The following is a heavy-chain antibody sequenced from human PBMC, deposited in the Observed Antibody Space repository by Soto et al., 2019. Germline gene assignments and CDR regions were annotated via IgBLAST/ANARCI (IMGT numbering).Heavy chain of an antibody. J-gene: IGHJ6*02. V-gene: IGHV4-34*01. CDR3: ARVPHPVDTAMVRVYGMDV. CDR1: GGSFSGYY. D-gene: IGHD5-18*01. CDR2: INHSGST. Sequence: PSETLSLTCAVYGGSFSGYYCSWIRQPPGKGLEWIGEINHSGSTNYNPSLKSRVTISVDTSENQFSLKLSSVTAADTAAYYCARVPHPVDTAMVRVYGMDVGGQGTKV.